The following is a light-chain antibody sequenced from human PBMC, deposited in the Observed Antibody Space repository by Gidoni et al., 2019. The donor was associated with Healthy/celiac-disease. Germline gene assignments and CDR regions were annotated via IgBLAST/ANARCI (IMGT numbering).Light chain of an antibody. CDR3: QQYGSSPPIT. CDR1: QSVSSSY. CDR2: GAS. Sequence: EIVLTQSPGTLSLSPGERATLSCRASQSVSSSYLAWYQQKPGQAPRLLIYGASSRAPGIPDRFIGSGSGTDFTLTISRLEPEDFAVYYCQQYGSSPPITFGQGTRLEIK. J-gene: IGKJ5*01. V-gene: IGKV3-20*01.